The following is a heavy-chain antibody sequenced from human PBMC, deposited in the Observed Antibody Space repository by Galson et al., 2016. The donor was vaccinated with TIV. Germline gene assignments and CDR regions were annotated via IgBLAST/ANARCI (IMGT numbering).Heavy chain of an antibody. CDR3: ARYCASTSCYSDAFDI. J-gene: IGHJ3*02. Sequence: SVKVSCKASGYNFSSFPLGWVRQAPGQGLEWMGWISTPHGTTHYAHDFQGRLTMNTDPSTSTVYMELRNLRPDDTAMYYCARYCASTSCYSDAFDIWGQGTMVTVSS. CDR1: GYNFSSFP. CDR2: ISTPHGTT. V-gene: IGHV1-18*01. D-gene: IGHD2/OR15-2a*01.